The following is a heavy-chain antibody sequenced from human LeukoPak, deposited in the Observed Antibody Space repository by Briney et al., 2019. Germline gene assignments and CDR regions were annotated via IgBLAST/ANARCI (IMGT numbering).Heavy chain of an antibody. CDR1: GFTLNSYA. J-gene: IGHJ4*02. D-gene: IGHD4-11*01. CDR2: ISYDGSNK. V-gene: IGHV3-30*04. CDR3: ARDGDYLMRGYFDY. Sequence: WGSLRNSCAAPGFTLNSYAIHLGREAPSKGLGWVAVISYDGSNKYYAGSVKGRFTISRDNSKNTLYLQMHSLRAEDTAVYYCARDGDYLMRGYFDYWGQGTLVTVSS.